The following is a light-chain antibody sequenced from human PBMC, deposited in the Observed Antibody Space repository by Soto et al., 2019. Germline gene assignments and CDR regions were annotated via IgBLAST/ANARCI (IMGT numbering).Light chain of an antibody. V-gene: IGKV3-11*01. Sequence: EVVLTQSPATLSLSPGERATLSCRASQRSSNFLACYQQRPGQTPRLLSYDSSIRAAGFPARFTGSGSGTDFTLNISNLEPEDFAVYFCQQRSRRPLTFGGGTKVEI. CDR2: DSS. J-gene: IGKJ4*01. CDR3: QQRSRRPLT. CDR1: QRSSNF.